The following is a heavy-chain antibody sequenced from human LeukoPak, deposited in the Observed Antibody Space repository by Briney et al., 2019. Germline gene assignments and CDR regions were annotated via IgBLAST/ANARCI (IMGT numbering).Heavy chain of an antibody. CDR2: ISSIGSTI. J-gene: IGHJ1*01. CDR3: ARVMSYKVRYFQH. D-gene: IGHD1-26*01. CDR1: GFTFSSYE. V-gene: IGHV3-48*03. Sequence: QPGGSLRLSCAASGFTFSSYEMNWVRQAPGKGLEWVSYISSIGSTIYYADSVKGRFTISRDNANNSLYLQMNSLRAEDTAVYYCARVMSYKVRYFQHWGQGTLVTVSS.